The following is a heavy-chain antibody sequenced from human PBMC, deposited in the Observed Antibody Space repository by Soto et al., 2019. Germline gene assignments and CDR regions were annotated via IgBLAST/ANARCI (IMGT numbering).Heavy chain of an antibody. V-gene: IGHV4-59*01. CDR1: GGSITSYY. CDR3: ARAWGGHVEDY. J-gene: IGHJ4*02. CDR2: IYYSGST. Sequence: QVQLQESGPGLVKPSETLSLTCTVSGGSITSYYWSWIRQPPGKGLEWIGYIYYSGSTNYNPSLKSRVTKSVDTAKKQFSLKLSSVTAADTAVYYWARAWGGHVEDYWGQGTLVTVSS. D-gene: IGHD3-16*01.